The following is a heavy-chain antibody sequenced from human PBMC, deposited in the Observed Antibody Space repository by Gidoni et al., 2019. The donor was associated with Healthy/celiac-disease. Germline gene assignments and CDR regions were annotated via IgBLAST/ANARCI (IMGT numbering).Heavy chain of an antibody. CDR3: ASNYYDSSGALGAFDI. CDR2: IYPGDSDT. CDR1: GYSFTSYW. J-gene: IGHJ3*02. Sequence: EVQLVQSGAEVKKPGESLKISCKGSGYSFTSYWIGWVRQMPGKGLEWMGIIYPGDSDTRYSPSFQGQVTISADKSISTAYLQWSSLKASDTAMYYCASNYYDSSGALGAFDIWGQGTMVTVSS. V-gene: IGHV5-51*01. D-gene: IGHD3-22*01.